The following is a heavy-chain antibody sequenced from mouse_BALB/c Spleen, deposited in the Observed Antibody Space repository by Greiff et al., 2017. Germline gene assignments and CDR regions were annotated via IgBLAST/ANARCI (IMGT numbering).Heavy chain of an antibody. J-gene: IGHJ4*01. CDR3: ARDGYYGAMDY. CDR1: GYSFTGYY. Sequence: EVKLQESGPELVKPGASVKISCKASGYSFTGYYMHWVKQSHVKSLEWIGRINPYNGATSYNQNFKDKASLTVDKSSSTAYMELHSLTSEDSAVYYCARDGYYGAMDYWGQGTSVTVSS. D-gene: IGHD1-1*01. V-gene: IGHV1-31*01. CDR2: INPYNGAT.